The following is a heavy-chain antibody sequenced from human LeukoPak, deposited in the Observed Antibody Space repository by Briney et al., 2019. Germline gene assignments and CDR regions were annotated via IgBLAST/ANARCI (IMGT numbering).Heavy chain of an antibody. Sequence: PGGSLRLSCAASGFTFSSYWMSWVRQAPGKGLEWVSAISGSGGSTFYADSVKGRFTISRDNSKNTLYLQMDSLRADDTAIYYCAKDKGTVAASRVDYWGQGTLVTVSS. D-gene: IGHD6-25*01. CDR3: AKDKGTVAASRVDY. V-gene: IGHV3-23*01. CDR1: GFTFSSYW. J-gene: IGHJ4*02. CDR2: ISGSGGST.